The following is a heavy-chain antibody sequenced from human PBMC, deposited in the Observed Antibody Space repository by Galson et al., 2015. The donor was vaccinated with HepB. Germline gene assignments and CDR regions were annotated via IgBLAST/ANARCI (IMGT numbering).Heavy chain of an antibody. J-gene: IGHJ4*02. CDR3: TRVPYGAARMYYFDY. V-gene: IGHV3-66*01. D-gene: IGHD6-6*01. CDR1: GFSASNNY. Sequence: SLRLSCAASGFSASNNYMSWVRQAPGKGLEWVSIIYSSGTTYYADSVKGRFTISRDSSKNTLFLQMDSVRADDTAVYFYTRVPYGAARMYYFDYWGQGTRVTVSS. CDR2: IYSSGTT.